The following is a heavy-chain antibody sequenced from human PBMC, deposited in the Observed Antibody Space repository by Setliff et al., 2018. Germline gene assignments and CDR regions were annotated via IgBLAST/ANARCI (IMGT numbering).Heavy chain of an antibody. CDR1: GVSFSSTTFY. J-gene: IGHJ4*02. CDR3: ARDPGAHSGTWCLDS. Sequence: SETLSLTCNVSGVSFSSTTFYWAWIRQSPGKGLEWIGSVSFFGSAYYNPSLQSRGAISLDTSRNQFSLELSSVTAADTAVYYCARDPGAHSGTWCLDSWGQGTQVTVSS. V-gene: IGHV4-39*07. D-gene: IGHD2-8*01. CDR2: VSFFGSA.